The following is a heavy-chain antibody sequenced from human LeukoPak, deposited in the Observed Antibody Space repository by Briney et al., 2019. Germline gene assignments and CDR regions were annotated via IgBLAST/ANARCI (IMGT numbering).Heavy chain of an antibody. D-gene: IGHD6-19*01. CDR3: ARLASAWNFDY. CDR1: GYSFTNYW. V-gene: IGHV5-51*01. CDR2: FSPGDSDS. Sequence: GESLKISCQGSGYSFTNYWIGWVRQMPGKDLEWMGIFSPGDSDSRYSPSSRGQVTISADKSISTVYLQWSSLKASDTAMYYCARLASAWNFDYWGQGTLVTVSS. J-gene: IGHJ4*02.